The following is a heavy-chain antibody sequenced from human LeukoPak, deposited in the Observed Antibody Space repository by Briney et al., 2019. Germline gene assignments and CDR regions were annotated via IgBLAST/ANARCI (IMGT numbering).Heavy chain of an antibody. D-gene: IGHD5-18*01. CDR1: GFTFSSYA. V-gene: IGHV3-23*01. CDR2: ISGSGGST. CDR3: AKVPAPDTAMDYYYYYGMDV. Sequence: GGSLRLSCAASGFTFSSYAMSWVRQAPGKGLEWVSAISGSGGSTYYAGSVKGRFTISRDNSKNTLYLQMNSLRAEDTAVYYCAKVPAPDTAMDYYYYYGMDVWGQGTTVTVSS. J-gene: IGHJ6*02.